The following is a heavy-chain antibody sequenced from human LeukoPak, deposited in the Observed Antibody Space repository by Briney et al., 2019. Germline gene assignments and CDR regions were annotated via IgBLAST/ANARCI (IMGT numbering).Heavy chain of an antibody. V-gene: IGHV4-59*01. D-gene: IGHD1-26*01. Sequence: PSETLSLTCTVSGGSISSYYWSWIRQPPGKGLEWIGYIYYSGSTNYNPSLKSRVTISVDTSKNQFSLKLSSVTAADTAVYYCARLRTERESGSYPIPDYWGQGTLVTVSS. J-gene: IGHJ4*02. CDR1: GGSISSYY. CDR3: ARLRTERESGSYPIPDY. CDR2: IYYSGST.